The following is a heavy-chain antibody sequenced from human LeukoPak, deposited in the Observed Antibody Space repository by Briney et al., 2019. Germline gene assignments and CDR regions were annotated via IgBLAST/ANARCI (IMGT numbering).Heavy chain of an antibody. D-gene: IGHD6-13*01. J-gene: IGHJ4*02. CDR1: GFTFSTYT. CDR2: ISDSSGTI. CDR3: ARAAAAAGLPFDY. Sequence: GGSLRLSCAASGFTFSTYTMNWVRQAPGKGLEWVSYISDSSGTIYYADSVKGRFTISRDNAKNSLYLQMNSLRAEDTALHYCARAAAAAGLPFDYWGQGTLVTVSS. V-gene: IGHV3-48*04.